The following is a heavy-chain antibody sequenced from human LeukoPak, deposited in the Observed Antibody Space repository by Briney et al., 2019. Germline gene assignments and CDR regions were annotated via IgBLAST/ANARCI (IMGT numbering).Heavy chain of an antibody. V-gene: IGHV4-59*01. Sequence: PSETLSLTCTVSGGSISSYYWRWIRQPPGKGLEWIGYIYYSGSTNYNPSLKSRVTISVDTSKNQFSLKLSSVTAADTVVYYCARSVYYGSGSYYNYYSYGMDVWGQGTTVTVSS. CDR1: GGSISSYY. CDR2: IYYSGST. CDR3: ARSVYYGSGSYYNYYSYGMDV. D-gene: IGHD3-10*01. J-gene: IGHJ6*02.